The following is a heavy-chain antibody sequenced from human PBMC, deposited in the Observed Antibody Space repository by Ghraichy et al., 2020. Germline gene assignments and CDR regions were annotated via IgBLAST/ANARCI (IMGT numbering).Heavy chain of an antibody. CDR2: INIGGTNI. J-gene: IGHJ6*04. CDR1: GFTLSDYW. CDR3: ARGFRDA. Sequence: GGSLRLSCAASGFTLSDYWMHWVRKGAEKGLVWLSRINIGGTNIIYEDSVKGRFTVSSDNAKNILYLQMNSLRAEDTAEYYCARGFRDAWGKGTTVTVSS. V-gene: IGHV3-74*01.